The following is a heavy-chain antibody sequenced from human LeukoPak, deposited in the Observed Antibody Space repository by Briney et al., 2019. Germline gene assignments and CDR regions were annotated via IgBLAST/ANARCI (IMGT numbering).Heavy chain of an antibody. CDR1: GFTFSDYY. CDR2: ISSSGTTI. V-gene: IGHV3-11*01. J-gene: IGHJ4*02. Sequence: GGSLRLSCAASGFTFSDYYMSWIRQAPGKGLEWVSYISSSGTTIYYADSVKGRFTISRVNAKNSLYLQMNTLRAEDTAVYYCARDPYYDSSGSDYFDYWGQGTLVTVSS. CDR3: ARDPYYDSSGSDYFDY. D-gene: IGHD3-22*01.